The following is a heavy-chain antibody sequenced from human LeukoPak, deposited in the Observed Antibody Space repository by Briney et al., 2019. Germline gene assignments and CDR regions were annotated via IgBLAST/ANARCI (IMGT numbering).Heavy chain of an antibody. CDR1: GFTFSSYW. J-gene: IGHJ4*02. CDR3: ARALAAAGSY. V-gene: IGHV3-7*01. CDR2: INQDGSQE. D-gene: IGHD6-25*01. Sequence: GGSLRLSRAASGFTFSSYWMHWVRQAPGKGLEWVANINQDGSQEYYVDSVKGRFTISRDNAKNSLYLQMNSLRAEDTAVYYCARALAAAGSYWGQGTLVTVSS.